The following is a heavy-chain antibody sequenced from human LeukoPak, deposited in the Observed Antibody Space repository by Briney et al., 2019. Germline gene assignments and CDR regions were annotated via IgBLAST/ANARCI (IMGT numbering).Heavy chain of an antibody. CDR2: IYHSGST. J-gene: IGHJ4*02. V-gene: IGHV4-4*02. CDR1: GGSISSSNW. Sequence: PSETLSLTCAVSGGSISSSNWWSWVRQPPGKGLEWIGEIYHSGSTYYNPSLKSRVTISVDTSKNQFSLKLSSVTAADTAVYYCARLVTTVTTDDYWGQGTLVTVSS. CDR3: ARLVTTVTTDDY. D-gene: IGHD4-17*01.